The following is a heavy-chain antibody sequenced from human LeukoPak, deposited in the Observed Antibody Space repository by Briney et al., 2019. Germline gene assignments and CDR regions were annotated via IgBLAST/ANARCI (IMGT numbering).Heavy chain of an antibody. V-gene: IGHV7-4-1*02. CDR1: GYTFTSYA. Sequence: ASVKVSCKASGYTFTSYAMNWVRQAPGQGLEWMGWINTNTGNPTYAQGFTGRFVFSLDTSVSTAYLQISSLKAEDTAVYYCARERPTIVVVVAATRGWFDPWGQGTLVTVSS. J-gene: IGHJ5*02. D-gene: IGHD2-15*01. CDR3: ARERPTIVVVVAATRGWFDP. CDR2: INTNTGNP.